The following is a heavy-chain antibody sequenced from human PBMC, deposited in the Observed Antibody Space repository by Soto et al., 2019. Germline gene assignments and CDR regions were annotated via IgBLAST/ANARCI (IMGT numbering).Heavy chain of an antibody. CDR3: VRHSGWAFDY. CDR1: GDSLSSTNW. V-gene: IGHV4-4*02. CDR2: ISDSGNT. J-gene: IGHJ4*02. Sequence: QEQLQESGPGLVKPSGTLSLTCAVSGDSLSSTNWWSWVRLPPGKGLEWIGEISDSGNTKYNPSLTSRIPISVDKSNNQLSLELTSVTAADTAMYYCVRHSGWAFDYWGQGTLVTVSS. D-gene: IGHD6-19*01.